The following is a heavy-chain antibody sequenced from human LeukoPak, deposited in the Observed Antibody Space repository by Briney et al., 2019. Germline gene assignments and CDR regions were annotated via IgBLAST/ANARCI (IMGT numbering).Heavy chain of an antibody. J-gene: IGHJ3*02. CDR1: GYTFTSYG. D-gene: IGHD3-10*01. Sequence: ASVKVSCKASGYTFTSYGISWVQQAPGQGLEWMGWISAYNGNTNYAQKLQGRVTMTTDTSTSTAYMELRSLRSDDTAVYYCARDGRLGMGRGVNAFDIWGQGTMVTVSS. CDR3: ARDGRLGMGRGVNAFDI. CDR2: ISAYNGNT. V-gene: IGHV1-18*01.